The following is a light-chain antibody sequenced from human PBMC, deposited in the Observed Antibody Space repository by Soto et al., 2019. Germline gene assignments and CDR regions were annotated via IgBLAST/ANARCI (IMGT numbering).Light chain of an antibody. V-gene: IGKV1-39*01. CDR3: QQTYSPPFT. CDR1: HTFSSF. Sequence: DIQMTQSPSFLSASVGDRVTITCRASHTFSSFLNWYQQKRGKPPTLLIYGAFNLRSGVPSRFAGSGGGAEFRLTISSLQPGDFATYYGQQTYSPPFTLGQGTSLEL. J-gene: IGKJ2*01. CDR2: GAF.